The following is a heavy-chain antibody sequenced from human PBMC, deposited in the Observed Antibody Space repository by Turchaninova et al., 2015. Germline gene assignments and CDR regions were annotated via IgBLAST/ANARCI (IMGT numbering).Heavy chain of an antibody. Sequence: EVQLVESGGDLIQPGGSLRLSCAASGFTVISNYMAWVRQAPGRGLEWVSILYSGGSAYYADSVNGRCTISRDNAQNTLYLQMNSLRAEDTAVYYCARTMVVVGTTDYFDFWGQGTLVTVSS. J-gene: IGHJ4*02. V-gene: IGHV3-53*01. D-gene: IGHD1-7*01. CDR3: ARTMVVVGTTDYFDF. CDR1: GFTVISNY. CDR2: LYSGGSA.